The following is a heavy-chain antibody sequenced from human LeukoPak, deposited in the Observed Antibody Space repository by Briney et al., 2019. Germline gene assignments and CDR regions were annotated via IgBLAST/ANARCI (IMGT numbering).Heavy chain of an antibody. J-gene: IGHJ4*02. Sequence: ASVKVSCKASGYTFTGYYMHWVRQAPGQGLEWMGWINPNSGGTNYAQKFQGRVTMTRDTSISTAYMELSRLRSDDTAVYYCARVRPSRYYSSWYYFDYWGQGTLVTVSS. CDR1: GYTFTGYY. V-gene: IGHV1-2*02. D-gene: IGHD6-13*01. CDR3: ARVRPSRYYSSWYYFDY. CDR2: INPNSGGT.